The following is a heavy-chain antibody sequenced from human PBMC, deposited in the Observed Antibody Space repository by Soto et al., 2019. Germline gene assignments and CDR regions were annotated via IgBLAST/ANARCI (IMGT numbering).Heavy chain of an antibody. CDR3: ARTTCESISCSHYFHYGMDV. Sequence: QVQLVQSGAEVKKPGSSVKVSCKASGGSFSSYAITWVRQAPGQALEWMGGIIVLFGTANYAQNFQGRVTLTADEPTSTAYMELSRLRSEDTAVYYCARTTCESISCSHYFHYGMDVWGQGTTVTVSS. CDR1: GGSFSSYA. CDR2: IIVLFGTA. D-gene: IGHD2-2*01. V-gene: IGHV1-69*01. J-gene: IGHJ6*02.